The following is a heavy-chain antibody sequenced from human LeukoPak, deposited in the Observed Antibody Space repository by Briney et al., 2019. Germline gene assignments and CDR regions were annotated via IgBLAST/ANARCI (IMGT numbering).Heavy chain of an antibody. CDR3: ARSGTEDGYNIYFDH. Sequence: GGSLRLSCAASGFTFSTFAMSWVRQAPGKGREWVSLISGSGGGTHYADSVKGRFAVSRDNSKDILYLQMNSLRADDTAVYYCARSGTEDGYNIYFDHWGQGSLVTVSS. D-gene: IGHD5-24*01. CDR1: GFTFSTFA. CDR2: ISGSGGGT. V-gene: IGHV3-23*01. J-gene: IGHJ4*02.